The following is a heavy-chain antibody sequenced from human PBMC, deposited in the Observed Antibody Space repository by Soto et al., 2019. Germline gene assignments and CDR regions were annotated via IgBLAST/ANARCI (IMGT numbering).Heavy chain of an antibody. CDR2: IKQDGSVK. CDR1: GFTFSNYY. CDR3: AKLRGDYTVFDY. Sequence: GSLRPSCPPSGFTFSNYYMSWVREAPGQGLEWVASIKQDGSVKHYVDSVKGRFTISRDNAEKSLHLQMNSLRAEDTAVYYCAKLRGDYTVFDYWGQGARVTVSS. V-gene: IGHV3-7*03. J-gene: IGHJ4*02. D-gene: IGHD4-17*01.